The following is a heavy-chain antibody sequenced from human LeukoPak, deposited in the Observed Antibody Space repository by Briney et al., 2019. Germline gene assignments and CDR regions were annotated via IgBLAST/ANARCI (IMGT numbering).Heavy chain of an antibody. CDR1: GFTFSYYW. CDR3: ARAPYTTGRGYYFDY. CDR2: INHDGSST. J-gene: IGHJ4*02. V-gene: IGHV3-74*01. Sequence: GGSLRLSCAASGFTFSYYWMHWVRQAPGEGLVWVSRINHDGSSTTYADSVKGRFTISRDNAKNTLYLQMNSLRAEDTAVYYCARAPYTTGRGYYFDYWGQGTLVTVSS. D-gene: IGHD2/OR15-2a*01.